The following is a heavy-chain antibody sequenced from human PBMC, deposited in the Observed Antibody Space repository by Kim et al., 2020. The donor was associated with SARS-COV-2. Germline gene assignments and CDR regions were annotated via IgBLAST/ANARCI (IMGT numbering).Heavy chain of an antibody. D-gene: IGHD5-18*01. Sequence: SETLSLTCTVSGDSIHSGDFYWSWIRQPPGKGLEWIGYIFYTGSTYYNPSLKSRLTISQDRSKNQFSLKLDSATAADTAVYFCAREVQRWLQPGTFDIWG. CDR1: GDSIHSGDFY. J-gene: IGHJ3*02. CDR2: IFYTGST. V-gene: IGHV4-30-4*01. CDR3: AREVQRWLQPGTFDI.